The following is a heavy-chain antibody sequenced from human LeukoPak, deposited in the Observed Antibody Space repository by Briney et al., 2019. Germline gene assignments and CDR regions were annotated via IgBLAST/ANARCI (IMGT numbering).Heavy chain of an antibody. Sequence: SQTLSITCTVSGGSISSGGYYWSWIRQHPGKGLEWIGYIYYSGSTYYNPSLKSRVTISVDTSKNQFSLKLSSVTAADTAVYYCARGVVARTVHFDYWGQGTLVTVSS. CDR3: ARGVVARTVHFDY. J-gene: IGHJ4*02. D-gene: IGHD3-22*01. CDR1: GGSISSGGYY. CDR2: IYYSGST. V-gene: IGHV4-31*03.